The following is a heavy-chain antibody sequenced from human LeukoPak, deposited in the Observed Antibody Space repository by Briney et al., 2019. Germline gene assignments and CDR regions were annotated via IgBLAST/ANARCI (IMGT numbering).Heavy chain of an antibody. CDR3: ARDGGLYSSGWYFYFDY. D-gene: IGHD6-19*01. J-gene: IGHJ4*02. CDR2: ISSSSSYI. Sequence: GGSLRLSCAASGFTFSSYSMNWVRQAPGKGLEWVSSISSSSSYIYYADSVKGRFTISRDNAKNSLYLQMNSLRAEDTAVYYCARDGGLYSSGWYFYFDYWGQGTLVTVSS. CDR1: GFTFSSYS. V-gene: IGHV3-21*01.